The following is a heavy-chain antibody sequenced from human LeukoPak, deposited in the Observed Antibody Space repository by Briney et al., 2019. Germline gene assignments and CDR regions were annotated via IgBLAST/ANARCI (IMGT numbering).Heavy chain of an antibody. J-gene: IGHJ3*02. CDR3: ARATKRHSGSHDAFDI. D-gene: IGHD3-10*01. CDR2: IYTSGST. Sequence: PSETLSLTCTVSGGSISSYYWSWIRQPAGKGLEWIGRIYTSGSTNYNPSLKSRVTMSVDTSKNQFSLKLSSVTAADTAVYYCARATKRHSGSHDAFDIWGQGTMVTVSS. V-gene: IGHV4-4*07. CDR1: GGSISSYY.